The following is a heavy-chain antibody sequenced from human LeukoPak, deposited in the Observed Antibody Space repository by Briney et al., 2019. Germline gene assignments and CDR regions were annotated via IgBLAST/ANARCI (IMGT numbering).Heavy chain of an antibody. D-gene: IGHD6-13*01. J-gene: IGHJ6*02. Sequence: SETLSLTCAVYGGSFSGYYWSWIRQPPGKGLEWIGEINHSGSTNYNPSLKSRVTISVDTSKNQFSLKLSSVTAADTAVYYCARTYSSSWHDYGMDVWGQGTLVTVSS. CDR1: GGSFSGYY. CDR2: INHSGST. V-gene: IGHV4-34*01. CDR3: ARTYSSSWHDYGMDV.